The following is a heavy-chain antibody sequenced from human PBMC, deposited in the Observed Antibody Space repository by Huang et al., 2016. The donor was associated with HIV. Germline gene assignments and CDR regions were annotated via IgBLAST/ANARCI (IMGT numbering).Heavy chain of an antibody. CDR2: IIPTRGTA. V-gene: IGHV1-69*01. CDR1: GGSFRNFA. CDR3: ATVDYYDTSGPQRGYFDN. D-gene: IGHD3-22*01. J-gene: IGHJ4*02. Sequence: QVQLVQSGAEVKKPGSSVKVSCKASGGSFRNFAIGWVRQAPGQGLEWMGGIIPTRGTANYAQKFQGRVTIIADESTSTAYMGLSSLRSEDTAVYYCATVDYYDTSGPQRGYFDNWGQGTLVTVSS.